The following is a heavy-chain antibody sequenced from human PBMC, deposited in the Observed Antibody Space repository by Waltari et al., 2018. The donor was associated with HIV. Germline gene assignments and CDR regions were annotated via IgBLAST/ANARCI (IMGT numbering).Heavy chain of an antibody. D-gene: IGHD4-17*01. Sequence: QVQLQQWGAGLLKPSETLSLTCAVYGGSFSGYYWSWIRQPPGKGLEWIGEINHSGSTNYNPSLKSRVTISVDTSKNQFSLKLGSVTAADTAVYYCARKDYGDYASFDYWGQGTLVTVSS. CDR3: ARKDYGDYASFDY. CDR1: GGSFSGYY. J-gene: IGHJ4*02. V-gene: IGHV4-34*01. CDR2: INHSGST.